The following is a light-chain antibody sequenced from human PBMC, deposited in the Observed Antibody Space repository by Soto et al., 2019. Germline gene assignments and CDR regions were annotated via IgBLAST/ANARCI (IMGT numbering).Light chain of an antibody. Sequence: QMTQSVSSLSASVGDRVTISCRASQIISSYLNWYQQKPGKAPNLLISAASSLHRGVPSRFSGSGSGTDFTLTINRLEAEDFAVYYCQQYASSPITFSQGTRLDIK. V-gene: IGKV1-39*01. CDR3: QQYASSPIT. CDR1: QIISSY. J-gene: IGKJ5*01. CDR2: AAS.